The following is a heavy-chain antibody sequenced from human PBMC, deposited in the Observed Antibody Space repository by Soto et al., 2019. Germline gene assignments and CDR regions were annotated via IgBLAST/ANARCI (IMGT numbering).Heavy chain of an antibody. V-gene: IGHV3-74*01. J-gene: IGHJ6*02. Sequence: PGGSLRLSCAASGFTFSGYWMHWVRQAPGKGLVWVSRINSDGSSTSYADSVKGRFTISRDNAKNTLYLQMNSLRAEDTAVYYCARDSKIRYFDWLSYYYYYGMDVWGQGTTVTVS. CDR2: INSDGSST. CDR1: GFTFSGYW. CDR3: ARDSKIRYFDWLSYYYYYGMDV. D-gene: IGHD3-9*01.